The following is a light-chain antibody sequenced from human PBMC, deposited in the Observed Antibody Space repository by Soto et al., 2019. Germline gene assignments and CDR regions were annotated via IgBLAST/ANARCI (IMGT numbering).Light chain of an antibody. Sequence: SYELTQAPSVSVAPGQTATISCGGNNIGTKSVHWYQQRPGQAPVVVVYDNRDRPSGIPDRFSGSNSGNTATLTINRVEPGDEAAYYCQVRVSGSDHPGVFGGGTKVTVL. CDR2: DNR. J-gene: IGLJ3*02. V-gene: IGLV3-21*02. CDR3: QVRVSGSDHPGV. CDR1: NIGTKS.